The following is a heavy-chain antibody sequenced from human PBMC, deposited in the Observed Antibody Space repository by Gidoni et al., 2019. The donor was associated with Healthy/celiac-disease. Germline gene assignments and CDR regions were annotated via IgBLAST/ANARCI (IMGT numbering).Heavy chain of an antibody. CDR2: INHSGST. V-gene: IGHV4-34*01. J-gene: IGHJ4*02. CDR1: GGSFSGYY. Sequence: QVQLQQWGAGLLKPSETLSLPCAVYGGSFSGYYWSWIRQPPGKGLEWIGEINHSGSTNYNPSLKSRVTISVDTSKNQFSLKLSSVTAADTAVYYCARAPFDYWGQGTLVTVSS. CDR3: ARAPFDY.